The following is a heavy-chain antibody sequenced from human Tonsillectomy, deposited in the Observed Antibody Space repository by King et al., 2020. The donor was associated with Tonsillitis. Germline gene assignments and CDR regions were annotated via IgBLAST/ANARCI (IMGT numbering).Heavy chain of an antibody. CDR2: IKQDGSEK. CDR1: GFTFSIHW. Sequence: VQLVESGGGLVQPGGSLRLSCAASGFTFSIHWMSWVRQAPGKGLEWVANIKQDGSEKYYVDSVKGRFIISRDNAKNSLYLEMNSLRAEDTAVYYCARGTISMDYWGQGTLDTVSS. J-gene: IGHJ4*02. CDR3: ARGTISMDY. V-gene: IGHV3-7*03. D-gene: IGHD2-21*01.